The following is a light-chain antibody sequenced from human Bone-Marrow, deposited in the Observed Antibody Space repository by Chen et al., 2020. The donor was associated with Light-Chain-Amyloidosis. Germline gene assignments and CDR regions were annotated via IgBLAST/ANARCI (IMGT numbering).Light chain of an antibody. CDR1: QSISSY. J-gene: IGKJ5*01. CDR3: QQSYSTSLIT. CDR2: AAS. Sequence: DIQMTQPPSPLFDSLGDRVTITGRESQSISSYLNWYQQTPGKAPKLLIHAASSLQSGVPSRFSGSGSGTDFTLTISSLQPEDFATYYCQQSYSTSLITFGQGTRLEIK. V-gene: IGKV1-39*01.